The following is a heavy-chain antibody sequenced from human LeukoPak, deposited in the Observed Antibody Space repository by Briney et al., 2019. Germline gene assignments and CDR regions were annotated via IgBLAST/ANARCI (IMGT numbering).Heavy chain of an antibody. CDR2: ISSSSSYI. V-gene: IGHV3-21*01. Sequence: GGSLRLSCAASGFTFSSYSMNWVRQAPGKGLEGVSSISSSSSYIYYADSVKDRFTISRDNAKNSLYLQMNSLRAEDTAVYYCAREVQVHNVLDAFDIWGQGTMVTVSS. CDR3: AREVQVHNVLDAFDI. D-gene: IGHD2-8*01. CDR1: GFTFSSYS. J-gene: IGHJ3*02.